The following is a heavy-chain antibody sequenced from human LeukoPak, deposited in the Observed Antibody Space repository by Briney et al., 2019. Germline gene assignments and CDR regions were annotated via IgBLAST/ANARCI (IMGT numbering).Heavy chain of an antibody. CDR2: INYSGST. CDR1: GVSFSGYY. Sequence: PSETLSLTCAVYGVSFSGYYWSWIRQPPGKGLEWIGEINYSGSTNYNPSLKSRVTISVDTSKNQFSLKLSSVTAADTAVYYCARPPYCSGGSCWSWFDPWGQGTLVTVSS. J-gene: IGHJ5*02. CDR3: ARPPYCSGGSCWSWFDP. V-gene: IGHV4-34*01. D-gene: IGHD2-15*01.